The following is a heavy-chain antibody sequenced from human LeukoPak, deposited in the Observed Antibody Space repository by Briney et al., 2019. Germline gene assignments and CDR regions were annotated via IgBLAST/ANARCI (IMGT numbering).Heavy chain of an antibody. CDR2: ISDTGTT. J-gene: IGHJ3*02. CDR1: VGSKSTYY. V-gene: IGHV4-59*08. D-gene: IGHD6-19*01. Sequence: SETLSLTCTVSVGSKSTYYWSWIRQPPGKGLEWIAYISDTGTTKYNPSLKSRVTMSVGTSKNQFSLKLSSVTAADTAVYYCARHKSSSGWVGDKRNAFDIWGQGTMVTVSS. CDR3: ARHKSSSGWVGDKRNAFDI.